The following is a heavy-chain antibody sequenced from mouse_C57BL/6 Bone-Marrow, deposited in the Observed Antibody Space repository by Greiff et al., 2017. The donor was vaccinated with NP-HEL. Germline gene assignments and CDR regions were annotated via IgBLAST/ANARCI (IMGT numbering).Heavy chain of an antibody. CDR2: ISDGGSYT. CDR3: ARGLRLFDY. Sequence: EVKLMESGGGLVKPGGSLKLSCAASGFTFSSYAMSWVRQTPEKRLEWVATISDGGSYTYYPDNVKGRFTISRDNAKNNLYLQMSHLKSEDTAVYYCARGLRLFDYWGQGTTLTVSS. CDR1: GFTFSSYA. V-gene: IGHV5-4*03. J-gene: IGHJ2*01.